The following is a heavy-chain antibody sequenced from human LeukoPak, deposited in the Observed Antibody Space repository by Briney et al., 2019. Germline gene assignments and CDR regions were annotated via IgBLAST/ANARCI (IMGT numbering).Heavy chain of an antibody. CDR2: INPNNGDT. V-gene: IGHV1-2*02. Sequence: ASVKVSCKASGYTFSGNFMHWVRQAPGQGLGWMGWINPNNGDTNYAQKFQGRVTMTRDTSIRTAYMELSSLRSDDTAVYYCARTRGSHISMAYLDYWGQGTLVTVSS. D-gene: IGHD2/OR15-2a*01. CDR3: ARTRGSHISMAYLDY. CDR1: GYTFSGNF. J-gene: IGHJ4*02.